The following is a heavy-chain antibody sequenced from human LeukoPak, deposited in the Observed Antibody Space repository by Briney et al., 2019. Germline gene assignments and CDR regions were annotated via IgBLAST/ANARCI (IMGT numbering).Heavy chain of an antibody. CDR1: GYSISSGYY. V-gene: IGHV4-38-2*01. CDR3: ARNEQQLLVDY. Sequence: SETLSLTCAVSGYSISSGYYWGWIRQPPGKGLEWIGSIYHSGSTYYNPPLKSRVTISVDTSKNQFSLKLSSVTAADTAVYYCARNEQQLLVDYWGQGTLVTVSS. J-gene: IGHJ4*02. CDR2: IYHSGST. D-gene: IGHD6-13*01.